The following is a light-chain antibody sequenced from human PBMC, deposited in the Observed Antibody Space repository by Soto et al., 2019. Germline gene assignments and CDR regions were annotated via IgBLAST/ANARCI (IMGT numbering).Light chain of an antibody. CDR3: LQDYNYPLT. J-gene: IGKJ4*01. CDR1: QGISSY. CDR2: AAS. Sequence: AIRMTQSPASFSASTLDRVTITFRASQGISSYLAWYQQKPGKAPKLLIYAASTLQSWVPSRFSGSGSGTDFTLTISCLQSEDFATYYCLQDYNYPLTFGGGTKVDI. V-gene: IGKV1-8*01.